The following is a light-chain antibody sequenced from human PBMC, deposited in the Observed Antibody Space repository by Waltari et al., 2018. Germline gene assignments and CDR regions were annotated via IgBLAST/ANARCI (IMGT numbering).Light chain of an antibody. Sequence: QSALTQPASVSGSPGQSITISCTGTRSDVGGYHYVSWYQQHPGKAPKLMIYEVSNRPSGVSNRFSGSKSGNTASLTISGLQAEDEADYYCSSYTSSSTLYVFGTGTKVTVL. CDR2: EVS. V-gene: IGLV2-14*01. J-gene: IGLJ1*01. CDR1: RSDVGGYHY. CDR3: SSYTSSSTLYV.